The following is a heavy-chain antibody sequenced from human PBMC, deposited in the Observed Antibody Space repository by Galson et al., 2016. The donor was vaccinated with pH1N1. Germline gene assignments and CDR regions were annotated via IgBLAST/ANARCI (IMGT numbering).Heavy chain of an antibody. CDR3: VRANGAGSYSDS. Sequence: SLRISCAASGFTFDDYAMQWVRQGPGKGLEWVSGISWNSGSIGYADSVKGRFTISRDNARNSLYLQMTSLRVEDTALYYCVRANGAGSYSDSWGQGTLVTVSS. D-gene: IGHD3-10*01. J-gene: IGHJ4*02. V-gene: IGHV3-9*01. CDR1: GFTFDDYA. CDR2: ISWNSGSI.